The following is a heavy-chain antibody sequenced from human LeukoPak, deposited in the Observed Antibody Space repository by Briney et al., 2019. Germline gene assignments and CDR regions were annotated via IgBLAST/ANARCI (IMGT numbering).Heavy chain of an antibody. CDR2: ISYDGSNK. CDR3: ASQGGRLLRYFDWLLPY. D-gene: IGHD3-9*01. V-gene: IGHV3-30*04. CDR1: GFTFSSYA. J-gene: IGHJ4*02. Sequence: PGGSLRLSCAASGFTFSSYAMHWVRQAPGKGLEWVAVISYDGSNKYYADSVKGRFTISRDNSKNTLYLQMYSLRAEDTAVYYCASQGGRLLRYFDWLLPYWGQGTLVTVSS.